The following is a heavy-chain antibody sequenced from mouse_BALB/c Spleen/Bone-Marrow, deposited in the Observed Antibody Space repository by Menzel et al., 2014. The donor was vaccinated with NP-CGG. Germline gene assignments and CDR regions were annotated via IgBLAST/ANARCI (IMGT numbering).Heavy chain of an antibody. CDR3: ARIYYGYEFTY. CDR2: IYPYNGVT. CDR1: GYTFTDYN. D-gene: IGHD2-2*01. V-gene: IGHV1S29*02. Sequence: VQLTQSGPELLKPGASVKISCKASGYTFTDYNMHWVKQSHGKSLEWIGYIYPYNGVTAYNQKFKSKATLTVDNSSSTAYMEFRSLTSEDSAVYYCARIYYGYEFTYWGQGTLVTVSA. J-gene: IGHJ3*01.